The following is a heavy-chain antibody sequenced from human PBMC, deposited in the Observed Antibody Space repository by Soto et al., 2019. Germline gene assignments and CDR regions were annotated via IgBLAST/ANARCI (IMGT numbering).Heavy chain of an antibody. J-gene: IGHJ6*03. CDR1: GGSISSYY. CDR3: ARQGGYDLDYYYYYMDV. CDR2: IYYSGST. V-gene: IGHV4-59*08. Sequence: SETLSLTCTVSGGSISSYYWSWIRQPPGKGLEWIGYIYYSGSTNYNPSLKSRVTISVDTSKNQFSLKLSSVTAADTAVYYCARQGGYDLDYYYYYMDVWGKGTTVTVSS. D-gene: IGHD5-12*01.